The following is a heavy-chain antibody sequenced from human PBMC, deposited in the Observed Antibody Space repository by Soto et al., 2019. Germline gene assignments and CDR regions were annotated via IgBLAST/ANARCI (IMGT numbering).Heavy chain of an antibody. Sequence: QVQLVQSGAEEKKPGASVKVSCKASGYTFTSYAMHWVRQAPGQRLEWMGWINAGNGNTKYSQNFQDRVTITRDTSASTAYMELSSLRSEDTAVYYCARAPPYPLAFDIWGQGTMVTVSS. CDR3: ARAPPYPLAFDI. V-gene: IGHV1-3*05. CDR1: GYTFTSYA. J-gene: IGHJ3*02. CDR2: INAGNGNT.